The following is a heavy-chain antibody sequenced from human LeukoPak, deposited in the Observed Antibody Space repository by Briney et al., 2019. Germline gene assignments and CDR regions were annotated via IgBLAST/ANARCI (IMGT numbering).Heavy chain of an antibody. Sequence: ASVTVSCKASGYTFTSYGISWVRQAPGQGLEWMGWISAYNGNTNYAQKLQGRVTMTTDTSTSTAYMELRSPRSDDTAVYYCARDRVRGYSPWSDYWGQGTLVTVSS. J-gene: IGHJ4*02. CDR1: GYTFTSYG. CDR2: ISAYNGNT. V-gene: IGHV1-18*04. CDR3: ARDRVRGYSPWSDY. D-gene: IGHD5-18*01.